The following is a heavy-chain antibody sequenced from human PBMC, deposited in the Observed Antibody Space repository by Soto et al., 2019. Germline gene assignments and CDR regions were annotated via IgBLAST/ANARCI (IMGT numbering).Heavy chain of an antibody. Sequence: QVQLVQSGGGVIQPVKSLRLSCAASGITFTTYGMHWVRQTPGKGLEWVAVVSYDGSHKYYADSVKGRFTISRDDSKNTLYLQMNSLRVEDTAVYYCAKEMYPRTVLDSSSPWGDYWGQGTLVTVSS. CDR2: VSYDGSHK. CDR3: AKEMYPRTVLDSSSPWGDY. CDR1: GITFTTYG. D-gene: IGHD6-6*01. J-gene: IGHJ4*02. V-gene: IGHV3-30*18.